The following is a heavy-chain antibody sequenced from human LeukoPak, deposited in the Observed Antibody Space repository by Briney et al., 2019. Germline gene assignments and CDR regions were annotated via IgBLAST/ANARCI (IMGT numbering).Heavy chain of an antibody. CDR3: ARGPNDFWSGYYSHYFDY. CDR2: INHSGST. D-gene: IGHD3-3*01. Sequence: PSETLSLTCAVYGGSFSGYYWSWIRQPPGKGLEWIGEINHSGSTNYNPSLKSRVTVSVDTSKNQFSLKRSSVTAADTAVYYCARGPNDFWSGYYSHYFDYWGQGTLVTVSS. J-gene: IGHJ4*02. CDR1: GGSFSGYY. V-gene: IGHV4-34*01.